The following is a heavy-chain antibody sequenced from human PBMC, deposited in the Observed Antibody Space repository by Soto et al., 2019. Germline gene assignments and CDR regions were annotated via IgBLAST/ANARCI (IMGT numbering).Heavy chain of an antibody. D-gene: IGHD3-16*02. J-gene: IGHJ4*02. Sequence: PSETLSLTCAVYGGSFSGYYWSWIRQPPGKGLEWIGEINHSGSTNYNPSLKSRVTISVDTSKNQFSLQLSSVTTADTAVYYCARGFSHKMYYDYIWGSYRYIPPRLDYWGQRTLVTVPS. CDR3: ARGFSHKMYYDYIWGSYRYIPPRLDY. CDR2: INHSGST. V-gene: IGHV4-34*01. CDR1: GGSFSGYY.